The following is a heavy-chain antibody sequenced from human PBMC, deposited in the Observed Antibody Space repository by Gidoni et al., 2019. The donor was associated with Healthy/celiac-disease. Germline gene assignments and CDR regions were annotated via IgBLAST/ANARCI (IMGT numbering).Heavy chain of an antibody. CDR1: GFTFSSYA. CDR2: ISYDGSNK. Sequence: QVQLVESGGGVVQPGRSLRLSCAASGFTFSSYAMHWVRQAPGKGLEWVAVISYDGSNKYYADAVKGRFTIARDNSKKTLYLQMNSLRAEDTAGYYCARDADIVVVPAATAPDYWGQGTLVTVSS. V-gene: IGHV3-30-3*01. J-gene: IGHJ4*02. D-gene: IGHD2-2*01. CDR3: ARDADIVVVPAATAPDY.